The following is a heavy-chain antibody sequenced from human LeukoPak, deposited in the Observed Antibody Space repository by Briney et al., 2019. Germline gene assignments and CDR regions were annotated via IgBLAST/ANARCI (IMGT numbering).Heavy chain of an antibody. CDR2: ISSKAYGGTT. CDR1: GFTFGDYV. D-gene: IGHD3-10*01. V-gene: IGHV3-49*04. Sequence: GGSLRLSCTASGFTFGDYVMNWVRQAPGKGLEWVGFISSKAYGGTTEYAASVKGRFTISRDDSKSIAYLQINILKTEDTAVYYCSRGYYYGSGTPVWFDPWGQGTLVTVSS. J-gene: IGHJ5*02. CDR3: SRGYYYGSGTPVWFDP.